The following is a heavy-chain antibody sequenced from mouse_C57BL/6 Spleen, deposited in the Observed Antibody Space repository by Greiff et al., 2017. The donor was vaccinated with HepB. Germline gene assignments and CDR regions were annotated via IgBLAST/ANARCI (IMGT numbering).Heavy chain of an antibody. Sequence: EVQLQQSGPELVKPGASVKISCKASGYTFTDYYMNWVKQSHGKSLEWIGDINPNNGGTSYNQKFKGKATLTVDKSSSTAYMELRSLTSEDSAVYYCAREGGYPPYYAMDYWGQGTSVTVSS. D-gene: IGHD2-2*01. J-gene: IGHJ4*01. CDR2: INPNNGGT. CDR1: GYTFTDYY. V-gene: IGHV1-26*01. CDR3: AREGGYPPYYAMDY.